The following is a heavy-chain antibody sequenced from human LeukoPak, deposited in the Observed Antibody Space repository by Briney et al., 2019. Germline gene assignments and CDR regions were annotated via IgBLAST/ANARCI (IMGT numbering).Heavy chain of an antibody. CDR1: GGSISSYY. CDR3: ARNYYDNSGYKYAFDY. Sequence: SETLALTCTVSGGSISSYYWSWIRQPAGKGLEGIGRIYTSGNTNYNPSLKSRVAMSVDTSKNQFSLKLSSVTAADTAVYYCARNYYDNSGYKYAFDYWGQGTLVTVSS. D-gene: IGHD3-22*01. J-gene: IGHJ4*02. CDR2: IYTSGNT. V-gene: IGHV4-4*07.